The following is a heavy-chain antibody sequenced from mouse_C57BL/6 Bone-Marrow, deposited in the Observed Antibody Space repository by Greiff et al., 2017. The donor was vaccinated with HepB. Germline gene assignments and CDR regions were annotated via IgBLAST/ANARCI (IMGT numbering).Heavy chain of an antibody. J-gene: IGHJ2*01. CDR1: GYTFTSYW. D-gene: IGHD4-1*01. CDR3: ATGTGPFDY. V-gene: IGHV1-55*01. CDR2: IYPGSGST. Sequence: QVQLKEPGAELVKPGASVKMSCKASGYTFTSYWITWVKQRPGQGLEWIGDIYPGSGSTNYNEKFKSKATLTVDTSSSTAYMQLSSLTSEDSAVYYCATGTGPFDYWGQGTTLTVSS.